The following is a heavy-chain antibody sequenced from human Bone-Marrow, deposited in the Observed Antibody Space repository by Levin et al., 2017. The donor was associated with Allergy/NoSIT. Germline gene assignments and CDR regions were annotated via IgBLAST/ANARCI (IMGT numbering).Heavy chain of an antibody. V-gene: IGHV3-7*01. Sequence: PGGSLRLSCAASGFTLSHYWMTWVRQAPGKGLEWVAKIKADGSEKYYVDSLKGRFSISRDNTRKSVSLQISNLRAEDPAVSYCARDSFSTSSGLDYYYGVDGWREGTTAT. D-gene: IGHD2-2*01. J-gene: IGHJ6*02. CDR1: GFTLSHYW. CDR2: IKADGSEK. CDR3: ARDSFSTSSGLDYYYGVDG.